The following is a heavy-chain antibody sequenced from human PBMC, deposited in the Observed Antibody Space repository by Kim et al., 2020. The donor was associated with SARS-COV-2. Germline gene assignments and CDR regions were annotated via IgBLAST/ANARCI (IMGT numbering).Heavy chain of an antibody. V-gene: IGHV1-2*02. CDR2: INPNSGGT. D-gene: IGHD6-6*01. CDR3: AREDSSSSGYDVFDI. J-gene: IGHJ3*02. Sequence: ASVKVSCKASGYTFTGYYMHWVRQAPGQGLEWMGWINPNSGGTNYAQKFQGRVTMTSDTSISTAYMELSRLRSDDTAVYYCAREDSSSSGYDVFDIWGQGTMVTFSS. CDR1: GYTFTGYY.